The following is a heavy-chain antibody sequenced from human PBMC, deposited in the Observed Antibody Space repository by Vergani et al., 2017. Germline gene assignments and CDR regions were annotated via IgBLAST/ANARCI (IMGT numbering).Heavy chain of an antibody. Sequence: QVQLQQWGAGLLKPSETLSLTCAVYGGSFSGYYWSWIRQPPGKGLEWVGEINHSGSTNYNPSLKSRVTISVDTSKNQFSLKLSSVTAADTAVYYCAVLMTRVVVPAARRDVWGKGTTVTVSS. D-gene: IGHD2-2*01. CDR3: AVLMTRVVVPAARRDV. CDR2: INHSGST. CDR1: GGSFSGYY. V-gene: IGHV4-34*01. J-gene: IGHJ6*04.